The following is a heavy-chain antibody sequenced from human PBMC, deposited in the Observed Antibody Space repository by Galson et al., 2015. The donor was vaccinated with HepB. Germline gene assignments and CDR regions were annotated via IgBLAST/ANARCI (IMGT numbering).Heavy chain of an antibody. CDR2: ISYDGSNK. D-gene: IGHD6-19*01. CDR3: ARGSVAGTLSYYYYGMDV. V-gene: IGHV3-30-3*01. J-gene: IGHJ6*02. Sequence: SLRLSCAASGFTFSSYAMHWVRQAPGKGLEWVAVISYDGSNKYYPDSVKGRFTISRDNSKNTLYLQMNSLRAEDTAVYYCARGSVAGTLSYYYYGMDVWGQGTTVTVSS. CDR1: GFTFSSYA.